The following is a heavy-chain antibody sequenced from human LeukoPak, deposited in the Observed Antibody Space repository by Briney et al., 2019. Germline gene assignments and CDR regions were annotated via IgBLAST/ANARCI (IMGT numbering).Heavy chain of an antibody. V-gene: IGHV4-59*08. CDR1: GGSISSDY. Sequence: PSETLSLTCTVSGGSISSDYWSWIRQPPGKGLESIGYIYYSGRTNYNPSLKSRVTISVDTSKNQFSLNLSSVTAADTAVYYCARKGSSWYYFNYWGQGTLVTVSS. J-gene: IGHJ4*02. CDR2: IYYSGRT. D-gene: IGHD6-13*01. CDR3: ARKGSSWYYFNY.